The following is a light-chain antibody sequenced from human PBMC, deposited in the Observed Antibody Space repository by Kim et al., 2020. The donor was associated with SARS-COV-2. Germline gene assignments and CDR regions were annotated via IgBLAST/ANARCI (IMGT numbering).Light chain of an antibody. CDR2: EVN. CDR3: SSYAGTNSLL. J-gene: IGLJ2*01. Sequence: GQSVAISCTGTSSDVGGYNYVSWYQQHLGKTPKLMIYEVNKRHSGVPDRFSGSKSGNTASLTVSGLQAEDEADYYCSSYAGTNSLLFGGGTQLTVL. CDR1: SSDVGGYNY. V-gene: IGLV2-8*01.